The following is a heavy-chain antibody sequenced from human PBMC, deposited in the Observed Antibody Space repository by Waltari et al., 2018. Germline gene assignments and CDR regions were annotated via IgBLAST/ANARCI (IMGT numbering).Heavy chain of an antibody. D-gene: IGHD6-6*01. V-gene: IGHV1-69*08. CDR3: ARGCSSSFPCFDY. CDR1: GGTFSSYA. J-gene: IGHJ4*02. Sequence: QVQLVQSGAEVKKPGSSVKVSCKASGGTFSSYAISWVRQAPGQGLEWMGRIIPILGTANYAQKVQGRVTITADKSTSTAYMELSSLRSEDTAVYYCARGCSSSFPCFDYWGQGTLVTVSS. CDR2: IIPILGTA.